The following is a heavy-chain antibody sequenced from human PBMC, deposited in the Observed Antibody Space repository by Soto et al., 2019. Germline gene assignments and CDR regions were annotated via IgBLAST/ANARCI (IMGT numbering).Heavy chain of an antibody. D-gene: IGHD5-18*01. CDR1: GFTFSDYY. CDR3: SRGRGGSWIQLWFYY. CDR2: ISSSGSTI. J-gene: IGHJ4*02. V-gene: IGHV3-11*01. Sequence: ESGGGLVKTGGSLRLSCAASGFTFSDYYMSWIRQAPGKGLERASSISSSGSTIYYADSVKGRFTISRDKAKNSLYLQMNSLRAEDTGVYYCSRGRGGSWIQLWFYYWGQGTLVTVSS.